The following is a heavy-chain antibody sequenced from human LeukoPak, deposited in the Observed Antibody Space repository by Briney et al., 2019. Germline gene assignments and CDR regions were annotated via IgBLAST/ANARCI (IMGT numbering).Heavy chain of an antibody. V-gene: IGHV3-21*01. CDR3: ARDSADDSSGYYPFDY. J-gene: IGHJ4*02. Sequence: PGGSLRLSCAASGFTFSSYSMNWVRQAPGKGLEWVSSISGTSSYIYYADSVKGRFTISRDNAKNSLNLQMNSLRAEDTAIYYCARDSADDSSGYYPFDYWGQGTQVSVSS. CDR2: ISGTSSYI. CDR1: GFTFSSYS. D-gene: IGHD3-22*01.